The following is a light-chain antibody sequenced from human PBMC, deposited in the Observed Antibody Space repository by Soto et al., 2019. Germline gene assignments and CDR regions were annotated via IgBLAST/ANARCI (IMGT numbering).Light chain of an antibody. CDR2: GAS. V-gene: IGKV3-15*01. CDR1: QSVSSN. J-gene: IGKJ1*01. CDR3: QQRSNWPRT. Sequence: LVMTQSPATLSVSPGERATLSCRASQSVSSNLAWYQQKPGQAPRLLIYGASSRATGIPARFSGSGSGTDFTLTISSLEPEDFAVYYCQQRSNWPRTFGQGTKVDIK.